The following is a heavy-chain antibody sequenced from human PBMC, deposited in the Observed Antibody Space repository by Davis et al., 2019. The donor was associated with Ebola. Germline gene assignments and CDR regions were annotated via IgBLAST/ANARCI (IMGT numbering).Heavy chain of an antibody. Sequence: SETLSITCTVSGGSISSYYWSWIRQPPGKGLEWIGYIYYSGSTNYNPSLKSRVTISVDTSKNQFSLKLSSVTAADTAVYYCARASPYYYGSGSTVDYYYYGMDVWGQGTTVTVSS. D-gene: IGHD3-10*01. CDR2: IYYSGST. J-gene: IGHJ6*02. CDR1: GGSISSYY. CDR3: ARASPYYYGSGSTVDYYYYGMDV. V-gene: IGHV4-59*01.